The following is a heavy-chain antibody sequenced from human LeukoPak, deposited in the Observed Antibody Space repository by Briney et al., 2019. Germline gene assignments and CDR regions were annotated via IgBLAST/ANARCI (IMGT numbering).Heavy chain of an antibody. V-gene: IGHV3-23*01. CDR3: AKGSIADYDFWSGYYTHYFDY. CDR1: GFTFSSYA. D-gene: IGHD3-3*01. CDR2: ISGSGGST. J-gene: IGHJ4*02. Sequence: GRSLTLSCAASGFTFSSYAMSWVRQAPGKGLEWVSAISGSGGSTYYADSVKGRFTISRNNSKNTLYLQMNSLRAEDTAVYYCAKGSIADYDFWSGYYTHYFDYWGQGTLVTVSS.